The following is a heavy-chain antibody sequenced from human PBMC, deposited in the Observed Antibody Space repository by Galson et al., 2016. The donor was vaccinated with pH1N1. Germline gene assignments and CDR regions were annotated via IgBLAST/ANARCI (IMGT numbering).Heavy chain of an antibody. CDR2: IDWDDDK. Sequence: PALVKPTQTLTLTCTFSGFSLSTSGMCVSWIRQPPGKALEWLARIDWDDDKYYSTSLKTRLTISKDTSKNQVVLTMTNMDPVDTATYYCARIGYCDYGHYMDVWGKGTTVTVSS. CDR3: ARIGYCDYGHYMDV. CDR1: GFSLSTSGMC. D-gene: IGHD4-17*01. J-gene: IGHJ6*03. V-gene: IGHV2-70*11.